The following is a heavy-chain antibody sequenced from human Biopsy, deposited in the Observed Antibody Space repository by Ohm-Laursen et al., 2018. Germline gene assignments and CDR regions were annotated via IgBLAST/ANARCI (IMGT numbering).Heavy chain of an antibody. CDR3: ERESTLRLGVCGAIRCFKEVFGMDV. Sequence: ASVKVSCKASGYNFANYYINWVRKVPGQGLEWLGVINPVAEATMYAQKFQDRITMTRDTSTNTVYMDLTSLTSEATAVYYCERESTLRLGVCGAIRCFKEVFGMDVWGQGTPVIVSS. D-gene: IGHD2-21*01. J-gene: IGHJ6*02. CDR1: GYNFANYY. CDR2: INPVAEAT. V-gene: IGHV1-46*01.